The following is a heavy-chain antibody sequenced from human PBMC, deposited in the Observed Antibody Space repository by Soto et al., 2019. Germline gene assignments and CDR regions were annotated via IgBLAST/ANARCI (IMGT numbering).Heavy chain of an antibody. V-gene: IGHV3-23*01. CDR3: ARADKFNSHSSGWANRFDS. CDR1: GFTFSNYA. CDR2: LTSGGGS. D-gene: IGHD6-19*01. J-gene: IGHJ4*02. Sequence: EVQLLESGGGLVQPGGSLRLFCAASGFTFSNYAMTWVRQAPGKGLEWVSTLTSGGGSYYGDTVRGRFTISRDNSKSTLYLQMNSLRAEDTAVYYCARADKFNSHSSGWANRFDSRGQGTLVTVSS.